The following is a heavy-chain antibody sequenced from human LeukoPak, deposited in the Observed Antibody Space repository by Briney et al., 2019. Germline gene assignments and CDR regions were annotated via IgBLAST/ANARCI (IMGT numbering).Heavy chain of an antibody. V-gene: IGHV4-4*09. Sequence: SETLSLTCTVSGGSISSYHWSWVRQPPGKGLEWIGYILTSGTTNYNPSLKSRLTISVDASKNQFTLRLSSVTAADTAVYYCARHRVSGSYLYYFDYWGQGTLVTVSS. CDR3: ARHRVSGSYLYYFDY. CDR2: ILTSGTT. J-gene: IGHJ4*02. D-gene: IGHD1-26*01. CDR1: GGSISSYH.